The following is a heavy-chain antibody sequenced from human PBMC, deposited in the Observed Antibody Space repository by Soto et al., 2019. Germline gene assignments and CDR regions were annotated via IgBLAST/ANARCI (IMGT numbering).Heavy chain of an antibody. J-gene: IGHJ6*02. CDR1: GFTFSSYA. D-gene: IGHD6-13*01. Sequence: PGGSLRLSCAASGFTFSSYAMHWVRQAPGKGLEWVAVISYDGSNKYYADSVKGRFTISRDNSKNTLYLQMNSLRAEDTAVYYCARVIPPPHSSPPSPYYYYYGMDVWGQGTTVTVSS. V-gene: IGHV3-30-3*01. CDR3: ARVIPPPHSSPPSPYYYYYGMDV. CDR2: ISYDGSNK.